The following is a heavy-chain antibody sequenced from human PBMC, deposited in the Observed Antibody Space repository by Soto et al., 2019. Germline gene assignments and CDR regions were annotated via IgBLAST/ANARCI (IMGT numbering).Heavy chain of an antibody. CDR1: GGSISSTNW. CDR2: IYHSVSP. D-gene: IGHD2-21*01. J-gene: IGHJ5*02. Sequence: QVQLRESGPGLVKTSGTLSLTCVVSGGSISSTNWWTWVRQPPGKGLEWIGEIYHSVSPTFSPSLRGRATISVDKSNNQFSRRLRSVTAADTAVYYCATLPRRIVVALLPIPTWGQGILVTVSS. V-gene: IGHV4-4*02. CDR3: ATLPRRIVVALLPIPT.